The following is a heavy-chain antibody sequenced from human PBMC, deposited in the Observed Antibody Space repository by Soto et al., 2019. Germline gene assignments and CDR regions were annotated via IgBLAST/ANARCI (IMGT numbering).Heavy chain of an antibody. D-gene: IGHD6-13*01. Sequence: ASVKVSCKASGYTFTSYAMHWVRQAPGQRLEWMGWINAGNGNTKYSQKFQGRVTITRDTSASTAYMELSSLRSEDTAVYYCARDPRVSHYPSPPGYWGQGTLVT. CDR1: GYTFTSYA. V-gene: IGHV1-3*01. J-gene: IGHJ4*02. CDR3: ARDPRVSHYPSPPGY. CDR2: INAGNGNT.